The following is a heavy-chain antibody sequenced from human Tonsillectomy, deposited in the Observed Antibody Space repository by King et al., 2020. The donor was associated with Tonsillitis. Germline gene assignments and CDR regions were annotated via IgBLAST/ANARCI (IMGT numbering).Heavy chain of an antibody. CDR3: AKDRGIAAAGGFDY. CDR2: ISWNSGSI. Sequence: VQLVESGGGLVQPGRSLRLSCAASGFTFDDYAMHWVRQAPGKGLEWVSGISWNSGSIGYADSVKGRFTLSRDNAKNSLYLQMNSLRAEDTALYYCAKDRGIAAAGGFDYWGQGTLVTVSS. V-gene: IGHV3-9*01. D-gene: IGHD6-13*01. CDR1: GFTFDDYA. J-gene: IGHJ4*02.